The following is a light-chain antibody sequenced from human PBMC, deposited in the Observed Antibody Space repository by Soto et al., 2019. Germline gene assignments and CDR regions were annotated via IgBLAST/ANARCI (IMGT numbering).Light chain of an antibody. J-gene: IGLJ2*01. CDR3: GSYASATLI. Sequence: QSALTQPASVSGSPGQSITISCTGSNSDIGAYDYVSWYQQHPGKPPTLLIYEVTFRPSGVPNRFSGSKSGNTATLTIPGLLTEDEADYYCGSYASATLIFGGGTKVTVL. CDR1: NSDIGAYDY. CDR2: EVT. V-gene: IGLV2-14*01.